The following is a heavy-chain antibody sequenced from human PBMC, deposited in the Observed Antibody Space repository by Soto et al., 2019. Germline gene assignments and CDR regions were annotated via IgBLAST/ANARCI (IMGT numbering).Heavy chain of an antibody. Sequence: SETLSLTCTVSGGSISGRYCSWIRLPPGKGLQYIGFISHSWSTNYNPSLKSRVTISVDTANNLFSLRLNSVSAADTAVYYCARDVGLQHDTGYYDFWSGKNNWFDPWGQGILVTVSS. V-gene: IGHV4-59*11. J-gene: IGHJ5*02. D-gene: IGHD3-3*01. CDR3: ARDVGLQHDTGYYDFWSGKNNWFDP. CDR1: GGSISGRY. CDR2: ISHSWST.